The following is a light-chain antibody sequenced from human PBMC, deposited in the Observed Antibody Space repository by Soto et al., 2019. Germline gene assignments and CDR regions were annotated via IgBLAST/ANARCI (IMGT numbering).Light chain of an antibody. Sequence: DIQMTQSPSAVSAYVGDRVTITCRASQDISSWLAWYQQKPGEAPKVLIYAAFSLESGVPSRFSGSGSGTDFTLTISSLQPEDFATYYCQQTISFPLTFGGGTKVEI. CDR1: QDISSW. CDR2: AAF. J-gene: IGKJ4*01. V-gene: IGKV1D-12*01. CDR3: QQTISFPLT.